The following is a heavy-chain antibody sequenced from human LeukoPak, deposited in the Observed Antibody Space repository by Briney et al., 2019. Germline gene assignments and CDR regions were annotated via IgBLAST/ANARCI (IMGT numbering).Heavy chain of an antibody. CDR2: INSDGSST. Sequence: GGSLRLSCAASGFTFSSYWMHWVRQAPGKGLVWVSRINSDGSSTSYADSVKGRFTISRDNAENTLYLQMNSLRAEDTAVYYCAGHLAVAGTFTFDYWGQGTLVTVSS. D-gene: IGHD6-19*01. V-gene: IGHV3-74*01. CDR3: AGHLAVAGTFTFDY. J-gene: IGHJ4*02. CDR1: GFTFSSYW.